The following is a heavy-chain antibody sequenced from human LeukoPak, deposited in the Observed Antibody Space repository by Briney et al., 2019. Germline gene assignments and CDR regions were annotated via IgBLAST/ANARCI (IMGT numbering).Heavy chain of an antibody. CDR1: GFTFSSYE. CDR3: AKDPEYSSSLY. V-gene: IGHV3-48*03. CDR2: ISSSGSTI. J-gene: IGHJ4*02. Sequence: PGGSLRLSCAASGFTFSSYEMNWVRQAPGKGLEWVSYISSSGSTIYYADSVKGRFTISRGNSKNTLYLQMNSLRAEDTAVYYCAKDPEYSSSLYWGQRTLVTVSS. D-gene: IGHD6-6*01.